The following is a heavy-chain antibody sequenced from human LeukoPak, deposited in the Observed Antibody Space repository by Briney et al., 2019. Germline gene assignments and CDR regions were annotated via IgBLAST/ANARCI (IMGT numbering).Heavy chain of an antibody. J-gene: IGHJ4*02. CDR3: ARDRTDYYDSRIFDY. Sequence: GGSLRLSYAASGFTFSSYSMSWVRQAPGKGLEWVSSISSSSSYIYYADSVKGRFTISRDNAKNSLYLQMNSLRAEDTAVYYCARDRTDYYDSRIFDYWGQGTLVTVSS. CDR2: ISSSSSYI. CDR1: GFTFSSYS. D-gene: IGHD3-22*01. V-gene: IGHV3-21*01.